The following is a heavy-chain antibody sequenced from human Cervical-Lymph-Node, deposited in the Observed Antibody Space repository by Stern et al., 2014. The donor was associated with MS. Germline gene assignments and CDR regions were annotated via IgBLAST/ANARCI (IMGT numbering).Heavy chain of an antibody. Sequence: VQLVESGGGVVQPGRSLRLSWAASGFTFSSYGIHWVRQTPGKGMEWVAVIWYDGSNKYYADSGRVRFTIARDNSENTAYLQMNSLRVEDTAVYYCAKGDSSSPLEYWGQGTLVTVSS. CDR2: IWYDGSNK. D-gene: IGHD6-6*01. CDR3: AKGDSSSPLEY. J-gene: IGHJ4*02. V-gene: IGHV3-33*06. CDR1: GFTFSSYG.